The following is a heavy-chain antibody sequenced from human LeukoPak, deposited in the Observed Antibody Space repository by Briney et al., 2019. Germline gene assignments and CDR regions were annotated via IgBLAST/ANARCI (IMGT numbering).Heavy chain of an antibody. CDR1: GGSISSGDHY. CDR2: IYYSGST. J-gene: IGHJ4*02. D-gene: IGHD4-17*01. Sequence: SQTLSLTCTVSGGSISSGDHYWSWIRQPPGKGLEWIGYIYYSGSTYYNPSLKSRVTISVDTSKNQFSLKLSSVTAADTAVYYCARSAVTSPYYFDYWGQGTLVTVSS. CDR3: ARSAVTSPYYFDY. V-gene: IGHV4-30-4*01.